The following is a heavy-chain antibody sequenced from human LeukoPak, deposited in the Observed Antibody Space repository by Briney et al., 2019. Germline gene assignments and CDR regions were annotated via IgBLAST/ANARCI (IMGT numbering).Heavy chain of an antibody. CDR3: AREGGPYCPLDY. Sequence: PSETLSLTCRVSGGSITSTNYWTWVRQPPGKGLEWIGEVNLQGSTNYNPSLMGRVAISVDMSENHISLQLTSVTAADTAVYYCAREGGPYCPLDYSGQGTLVTVSS. D-gene: IGHD2-21*02. CDR2: VNLQGST. CDR1: GGSITSTNY. J-gene: IGHJ4*02. V-gene: IGHV4-4*02.